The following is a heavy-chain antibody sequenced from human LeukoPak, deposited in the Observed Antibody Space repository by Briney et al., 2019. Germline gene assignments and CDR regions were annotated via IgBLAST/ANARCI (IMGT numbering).Heavy chain of an antibody. Sequence: SETLSLTCTVSGGSISGYYWIWIRQPPGKGLEWIGYVYYNEITNYNPYLKSRVTISVDTSKSRFSLKLSSVTAADTAVYFCARHLYSGYDRVFDYWGQGSLVTVSS. D-gene: IGHD5-12*01. V-gene: IGHV4-59*08. CDR3: ARHLYSGYDRVFDY. J-gene: IGHJ4*02. CDR1: GGSISGYY. CDR2: VYYNEIT.